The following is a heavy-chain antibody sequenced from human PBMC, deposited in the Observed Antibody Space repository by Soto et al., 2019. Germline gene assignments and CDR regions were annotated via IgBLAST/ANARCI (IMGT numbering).Heavy chain of an antibody. CDR2: IYYTGNT. CDR1: GGSISSYY. CDR3: ARRTINFDF. Sequence: SETLSLTSTVSGGSISSYYWSWIRQPPGKGLEWIGHIYYTGNTNYNPSLKSRVTISVEMSKNQFSLDLYSVTAADTAVYYCARRTINFDFWGQGALVTVSS. D-gene: IGHD2-21*01. J-gene: IGHJ4*02. V-gene: IGHV4-59*01.